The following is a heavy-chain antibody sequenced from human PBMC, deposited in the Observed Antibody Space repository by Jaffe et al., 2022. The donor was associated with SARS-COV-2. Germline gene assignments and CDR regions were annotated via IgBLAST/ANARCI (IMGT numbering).Heavy chain of an antibody. V-gene: IGHV3-7*03. CDR2: IKHDGSEK. CDR3: ARDSAWSSSWSYYFDN. CDR1: GFIFSSYW. Sequence: EVQLVESGGGLVQPGGSLRLSCAASGFIFSSYWMNWVRQTPGKGLEWVANIKHDGSEKYYVDSVKGRFTISRDNTKNSVYLQMNSLRAEDTAVYYCARDSAWSSSWSYYFDNWGQGTLVTVSS. D-gene: IGHD6-13*01. J-gene: IGHJ4*02.